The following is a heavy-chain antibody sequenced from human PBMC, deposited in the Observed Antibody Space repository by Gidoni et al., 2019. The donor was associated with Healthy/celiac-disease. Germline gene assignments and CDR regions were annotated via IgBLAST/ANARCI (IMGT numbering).Heavy chain of an antibody. Sequence: QLQLQESGPGLVKPSETLSLTCTVSGGSISSSSYYWGWIRQPPGKGLEWIGSIYYSGSTYYNPSLKSRVTISVDTSKNQFSLKLSSVTAADTAVYYCARQSIVVVPAAMFDYWGQGTLVTVSS. CDR2: IYYSGST. CDR3: ARQSIVVVPAAMFDY. D-gene: IGHD2-2*01. CDR1: GGSISSSSYY. J-gene: IGHJ4*02. V-gene: IGHV4-39*01.